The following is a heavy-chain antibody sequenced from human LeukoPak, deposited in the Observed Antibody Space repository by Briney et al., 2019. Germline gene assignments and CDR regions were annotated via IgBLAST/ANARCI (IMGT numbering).Heavy chain of an antibody. CDR3: ARGMEVLWFGELRPVSDY. CDR1: GYTFTDYY. V-gene: IGHV1-2*02. J-gene: IGHJ4*02. D-gene: IGHD3-10*01. CDR2: INPNSGDT. Sequence: ASVKVSCKASGYTFTDYYIHWVRQAPGQGLEWMGWINPNSGDTNYAQKFQGRVTMTRDTSISTAYMELSRLRSDDTAVYYCARGMEVLWFGELRPVSDYWGQGTLVTVSS.